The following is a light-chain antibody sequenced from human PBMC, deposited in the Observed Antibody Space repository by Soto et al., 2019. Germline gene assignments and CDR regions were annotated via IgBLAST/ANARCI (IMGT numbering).Light chain of an antibody. Sequence: DIQMTQSPSTLSASVGDRVTITCRASQSISSWLAWYQQKPGKAPKLLIYDASSLESGVPSRFSGSGSGTEFNRTISSLQPDDFATYYCQQYNSYWGTFGQGTKVEIK. J-gene: IGKJ1*01. CDR2: DAS. CDR1: QSISSW. CDR3: QQYNSYWGT. V-gene: IGKV1-5*01.